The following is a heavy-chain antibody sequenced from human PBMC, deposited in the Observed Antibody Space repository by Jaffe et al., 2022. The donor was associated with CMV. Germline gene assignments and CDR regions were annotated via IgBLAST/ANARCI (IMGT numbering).Heavy chain of an antibody. CDR1: GGSISSYY. CDR2: IYYSGST. D-gene: IGHD3-10*01. V-gene: IGHV4-59*08. J-gene: IGHJ4*02. CDR3: ARHNLVRGGGLDY. Sequence: QVQLQESGPGLVKPSETLSLTCNVSGGSISSYYWSWIRQPPGKGLEWIGYIYYSGSTNYNPSLKRRVTISVDTSKEQFSLKLNSVTAADTAVYYCARHNLVRGGGLDYWGQGALVTVSS.